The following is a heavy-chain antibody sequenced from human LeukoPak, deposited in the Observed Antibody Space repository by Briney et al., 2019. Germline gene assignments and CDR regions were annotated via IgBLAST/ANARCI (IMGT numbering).Heavy chain of an antibody. J-gene: IGHJ4*02. CDR1: GYTFTGYY. D-gene: IGHD4-23*01. V-gene: IGHV1-46*01. CDR2: INPSGGST. CDR3: ARDPTLGWYFDY. Sequence: GASVKVSCKASGYTFTGYYMHWVRQAPGQGLEWMGIINPSGGSTSYAQKFQGRVTITRDTSASTAYMELSSLRSEDTAVYYCARDPTLGWYFDYWGQGTLVTVSS.